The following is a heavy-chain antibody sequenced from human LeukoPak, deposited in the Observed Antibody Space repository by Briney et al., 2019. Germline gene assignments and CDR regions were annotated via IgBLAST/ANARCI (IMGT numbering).Heavy chain of an antibody. CDR1: GYTFTSYY. CDR3: ARDSIFGVVTSPYGY. CDR2: INPSGGST. V-gene: IGHV1-46*01. J-gene: IGHJ4*02. D-gene: IGHD3-3*02. Sequence: ASVKVSCKASGYTFTSYYMHWVRQAPGQGLEWMRIINPSGGSTSYAQKFQGRVTMTRDTSTSTVYMELSSLRSEDTAVYYCARDSIFGVVTSPYGYWGQGTLVTVSS.